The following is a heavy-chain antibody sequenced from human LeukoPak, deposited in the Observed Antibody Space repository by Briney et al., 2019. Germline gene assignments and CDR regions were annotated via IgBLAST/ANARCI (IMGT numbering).Heavy chain of an antibody. CDR2: IYYSGST. CDR1: GGSISSGGYY. Sequence: SESLSLTCTVSGGSISSGGYYWRWIRQHPGKGLQWIGYIYYSGSTYYNPSLKSRVTISVDTSKNQFSLKLSSVTAADTAVYYCARKHRGSGWYRFDYWGQGTLVTVSS. D-gene: IGHD6-19*01. V-gene: IGHV4-31*03. J-gene: IGHJ4*02. CDR3: ARKHRGSGWYRFDY.